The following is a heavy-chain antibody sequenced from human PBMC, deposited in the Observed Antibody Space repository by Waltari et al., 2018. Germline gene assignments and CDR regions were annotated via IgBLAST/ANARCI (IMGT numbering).Heavy chain of an antibody. CDR2: RKQDGREK. CDR1: RFTFTSYX. V-gene: IGHV3-7*01. Sequence: EVQLVESGGGLVQPGGSLRLSCAASRFTFTSYXXSWVRQAPGKGLEWVANRKQDGREKYYVDSVKGRFTISRDNAKNSLYLQMNSLRAEDTAVYYCARTRWSSTSCYSDYWGQGTLVTVSS. CDR3: ARTRWSSTSCYSDY. J-gene: IGHJ4*02. D-gene: IGHD2-2*01.